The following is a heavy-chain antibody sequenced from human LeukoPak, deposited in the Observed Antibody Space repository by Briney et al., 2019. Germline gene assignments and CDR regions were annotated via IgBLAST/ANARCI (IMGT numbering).Heavy chain of an antibody. D-gene: IGHD2-15*01. Sequence: PSETLSLTCTVSGGSISSSSYYWGWVPQPPGKGLEWIGNIYYSGSTYYNPSLESRVTMSLDTSKNQFSLKLSSVTAADTAVYYCARGYCSGGSCPNFDYWGQGTLVTVSS. V-gene: IGHV4-39*07. CDR1: GGSISSSSYY. CDR2: IYYSGST. J-gene: IGHJ4*02. CDR3: ARGYCSGGSCPNFDY.